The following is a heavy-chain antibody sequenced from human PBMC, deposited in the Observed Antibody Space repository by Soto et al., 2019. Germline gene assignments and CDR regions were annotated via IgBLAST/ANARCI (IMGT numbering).Heavy chain of an antibody. J-gene: IGHJ4*02. CDR2: ISYDGSNK. D-gene: IGHD4-17*01. Sequence: QVQLVESGGGVVQPGRSLRLSCAASGFTFSSYGMHWVRQAPGKGLEWVAVISYDGSNKYYADSVKGRFTISRDNSKNTLYLQRNSLRAEDTEVYYCAKVGNYGDYGIDYWGQGTLVTVSS. CDR3: AKVGNYGDYGIDY. CDR1: GFTFSSYG. V-gene: IGHV3-30*18.